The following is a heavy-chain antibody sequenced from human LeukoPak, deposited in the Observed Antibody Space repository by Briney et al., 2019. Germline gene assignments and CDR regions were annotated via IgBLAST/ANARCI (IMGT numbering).Heavy chain of an antibody. V-gene: IGHV3-53*01. J-gene: IGHJ4*02. D-gene: IGHD3-10*02. CDR2: IYSGGSA. Sequence: AGGSLRLSCAASGFTVSSNYMSWVRQAPGKGLEWVSVIYSGGSAYYADSVKGRFTISRDNSKNTLYLQMISLRAEDTAVYYCAREVCLDYWGQGTLVTVSS. CDR3: AREVCLDY. CDR1: GFTVSSNY.